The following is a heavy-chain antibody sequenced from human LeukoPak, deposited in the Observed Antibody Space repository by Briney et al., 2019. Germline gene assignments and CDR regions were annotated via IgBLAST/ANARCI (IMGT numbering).Heavy chain of an antibody. CDR3: TRFQATVTTLPFDY. CDR2: IRSKAYGGTT. Sequence: GGSLRLSCAASGFTFSSYAMTWVRQAPGKGLEWVGFIRSKAYGGTTEYAASVKGRFTISRDDSKSIACLQMNSLKTEDTAVYYCTRFQATVTTLPFDYWGQGTLVTVSS. CDR1: GFTFSSYA. V-gene: IGHV3-49*04. D-gene: IGHD4-17*01. J-gene: IGHJ4*02.